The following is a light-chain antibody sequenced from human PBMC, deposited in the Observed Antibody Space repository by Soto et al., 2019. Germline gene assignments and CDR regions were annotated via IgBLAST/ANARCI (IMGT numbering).Light chain of an antibody. CDR2: DVS. CDR1: SSDGGGYNY. CDR3: SSYTSSSTTVV. J-gene: IGLJ2*01. Sequence: QSALTQPASVSGSPGQSIPISCTGTSSDGGGYNYVSWYQQHPGKAPKLMIYDVSNRPSGVSNRFSGSKSGNTASLTISGLQAEDEADYYCSSYTSSSTTVVFGGGTKVTVL. V-gene: IGLV2-14*01.